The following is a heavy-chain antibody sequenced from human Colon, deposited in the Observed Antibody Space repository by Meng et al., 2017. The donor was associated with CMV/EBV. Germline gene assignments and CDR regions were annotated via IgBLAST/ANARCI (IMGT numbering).Heavy chain of an antibody. CDR1: GVTFSDSV. CDR2: ISSRGDKR. CDR3: ARGQFLHYFDY. V-gene: IGHV3-23*01. J-gene: IGHJ4*02. D-gene: IGHD2/OR15-2a*01. Sequence: GESLKISCVVSGVTFSDSVVSWVRQAPGKGLEWVAAISSRGDKRDYADSVKGRFTISRDNFRNTVILQMSSMKVEDTAVYYCARGQFLHYFDYWGQGTLVTVSS.